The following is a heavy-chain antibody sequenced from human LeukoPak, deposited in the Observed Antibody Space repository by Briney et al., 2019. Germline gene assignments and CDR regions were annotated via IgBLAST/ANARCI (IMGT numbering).Heavy chain of an antibody. J-gene: IGHJ4*02. CDR2: INHSGST. CDR3: ASQYGSRQFDS. CDR1: GGSFSGYY. D-gene: IGHD3-10*01. V-gene: IGHV4-34*01. Sequence: SETLSLTCAVYGGSFSGYYWSWIRQPPGKGLEWIGEINHSGSTNYNPSLKSRVTISVDTSKNQFSLQLNSVTPEDTAVYYCASQYGSRQFDSWGQGTLVTVSS.